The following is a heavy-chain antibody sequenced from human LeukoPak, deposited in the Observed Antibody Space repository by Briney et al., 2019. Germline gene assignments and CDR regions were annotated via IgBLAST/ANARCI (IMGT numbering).Heavy chain of an antibody. CDR3: ARTSGSQTFDY. J-gene: IGHJ4*02. V-gene: IGHV4-59*01. Sequence: SETLSLTCTVSGDSISTYYWSWIRQSPGKGLEWIGYIYHSGSTKYNPSLKSRVTISVDTSKKQFSLKLSSVTAADTAVYYCARTSGSQTFDYWGQGTLVTVSP. CDR2: IYHSGST. CDR1: GDSISTYY. D-gene: IGHD1-26*01.